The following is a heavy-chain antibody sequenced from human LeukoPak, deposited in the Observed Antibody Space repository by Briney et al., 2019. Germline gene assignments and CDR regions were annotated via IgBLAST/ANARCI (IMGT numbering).Heavy chain of an antibody. CDR2: INSDGSST. CDR1: GFTFSSYW. Sequence: GGSLRLSCAASGFTFSSYWMHWVRQAPGKGLVWVSRINSDGSSTSYADSVKGRFTISRDNAKNTLYLQMNSLRAEDTAVYYCARGGSGSYLSWWYFDLWGRGTLVTVSS. D-gene: IGHD3-10*01. J-gene: IGHJ2*01. CDR3: ARGGSGSYLSWWYFDL. V-gene: IGHV3-74*01.